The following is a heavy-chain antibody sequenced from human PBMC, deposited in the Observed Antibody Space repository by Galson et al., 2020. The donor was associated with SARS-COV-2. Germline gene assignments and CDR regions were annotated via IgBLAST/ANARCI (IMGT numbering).Heavy chain of an antibody. CDR1: GGSLSGSY. CDR2: TDHSGHA. CDR3: ARNPSGPMDYDY. Sequence: SQTLSLTCGVYGGSLSGSYWAWIRQSPGQGLEWIGDTDHSGHANCKSSLKSRVTISIDTSNNQFSLGLTSVTAADTAVYYCARNPSGPMDYDYWGQGTLVTVSS. V-gene: IGHV4-34*01. J-gene: IGHJ4*02.